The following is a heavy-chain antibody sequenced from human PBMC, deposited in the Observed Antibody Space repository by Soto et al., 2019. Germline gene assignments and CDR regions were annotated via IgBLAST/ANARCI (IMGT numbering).Heavy chain of an antibody. CDR1: GFTFSSSS. J-gene: IGHJ4*02. Sequence: LRLSCAASGFTFSSSSMNWVRQAPGKGLEWVSYISSSSSTIYYADSVKGRFTISRDNAKNSLYLQMNSLRDEDTAVYYCARSIGQQLVWIDYWGQGTLVTVSS. CDR3: ARSIGQQLVWIDY. D-gene: IGHD6-13*01. CDR2: ISSSSSTI. V-gene: IGHV3-48*02.